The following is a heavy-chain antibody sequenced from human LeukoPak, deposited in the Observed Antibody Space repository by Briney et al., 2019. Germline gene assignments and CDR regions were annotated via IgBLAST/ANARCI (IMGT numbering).Heavy chain of an antibody. V-gene: IGHV6-1*01. CDR3: ARDAYTTMGSPFDY. CDR2: TYCRSKWYN. CDR1: GDSVSSNSAA. Sequence: SQTLSLTCAISGDSVSSNSAAWNWIRQSPSRGLEWLGRTYCRSKWYNDYAVSVKSRITINPDTSKNQFSLQLNSVTPEDTAVYYCARDAYTTMGSPFDYWGQGTLVTVSS. J-gene: IGHJ4*02. D-gene: IGHD5-18*01.